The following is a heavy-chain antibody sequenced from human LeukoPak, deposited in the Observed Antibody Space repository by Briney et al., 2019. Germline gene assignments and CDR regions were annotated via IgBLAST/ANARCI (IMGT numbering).Heavy chain of an antibody. CDR3: ARDIVVVIADGNWYDP. D-gene: IGHD2-15*01. CDR1: GGSISSSNW. CDR2: IYHSGST. J-gene: IGHJ5*02. V-gene: IGHV4-4*02. Sequence: SETLSLTCAVSGGSISSSNWWSWVRQPPGKGLEWIGEIYHSGSTNYNPSLKSRVTISVDTSKNQFSLKLSSVTAADAAVYYCARDIVVVIADGNWYDPWGQGTLVTVSS.